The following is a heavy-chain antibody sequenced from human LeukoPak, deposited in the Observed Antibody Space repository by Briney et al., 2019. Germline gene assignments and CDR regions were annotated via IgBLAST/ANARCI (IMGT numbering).Heavy chain of an antibody. J-gene: IGHJ3*02. CDR2: ISSYSIHI. CDR3: ARDRCSSTSCYLNDAFDI. V-gene: IGHV3-21*01. D-gene: IGHD2-2*01. Sequence: GGSLRLSCAASGFTFSSYSLNWVRQAPGKGLEWVSSISSYSIHIYYADSMKGRFTISRDNAMNSLYLQMNSLRAEDTAVYYCARDRCSSTSCYLNDAFDIWGQGTMVTVSS. CDR1: GFTFSSYS.